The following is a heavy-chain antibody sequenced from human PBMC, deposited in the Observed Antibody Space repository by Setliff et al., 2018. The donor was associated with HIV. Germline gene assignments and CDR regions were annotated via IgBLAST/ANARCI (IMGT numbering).Heavy chain of an antibody. CDR3: ARVPYRSAWFSGGHDAFDI. V-gene: IGHV1-18*01. D-gene: IGHD6-19*01. J-gene: IGHJ3*02. CDR2: ISGFNGNT. CDR1: GYSFAKYG. Sequence: SVKVSCKASGYSFAKYGLSWVRQAPGQGLEWMGWISGFNGNTKYAQSFQDRVAMTTETATSTAYMEMRSLRSDDTAVYFCARVPYRSAWFSGGHDAFDIWGQGTMVTVSS.